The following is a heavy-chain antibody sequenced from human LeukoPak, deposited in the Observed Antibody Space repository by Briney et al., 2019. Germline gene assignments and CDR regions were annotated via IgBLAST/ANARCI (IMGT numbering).Heavy chain of an antibody. CDR1: GFTFSDYW. CDR2: IKQDGGET. CDR3: AELGITMIGGV. J-gene: IGHJ6*04. D-gene: IGHD3-10*02. V-gene: IGHV3-7*01. Sequence: GGSLRLSCAASGFTFSDYWMNWVRQAPWKGLEWVANIKQDGGETYYVDSVKGRFTISRDNTKKSLYLQMNNLRDEDTAVYYCAELGITMIGGVWGKGTTVTISS.